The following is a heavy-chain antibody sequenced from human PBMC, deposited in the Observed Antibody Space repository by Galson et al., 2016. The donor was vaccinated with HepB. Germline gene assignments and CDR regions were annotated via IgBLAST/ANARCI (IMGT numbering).Heavy chain of an antibody. Sequence: SLRLSCAASGFTFSSYWMHWVRQAPGKGLVWVAVMSADGSNEYYADSVKGRFIISRDNSKNTLCLQMNSLRAEDTAVYFCAKGHSQTYYYYYGMDVWGQGTTVTVS. J-gene: IGHJ6*02. CDR1: GFTFSSYW. CDR2: MSADGSNE. V-gene: IGHV3-30*18. CDR3: AKGHSQTYYYYYGMDV. D-gene: IGHD1-26*01.